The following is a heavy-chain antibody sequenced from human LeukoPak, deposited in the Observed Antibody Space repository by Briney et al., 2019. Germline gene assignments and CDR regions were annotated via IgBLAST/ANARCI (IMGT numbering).Heavy chain of an antibody. CDR3: ARAYYGDYVWWFDP. V-gene: IGHV4-59*01. J-gene: IGHJ5*02. CDR1: GGSISSYY. CDR2: IYYSGST. Sequence: SETLSLTCTVSGGSISSYYWSWIRQPPGKGLEWIGYIYYSGSTNYNPSLKSRVTISVDTSKNQFSLKLSSVTAADTAVYYCARAYYGDYVWWFDPWGQGTLVTVSS. D-gene: IGHD4-17*01.